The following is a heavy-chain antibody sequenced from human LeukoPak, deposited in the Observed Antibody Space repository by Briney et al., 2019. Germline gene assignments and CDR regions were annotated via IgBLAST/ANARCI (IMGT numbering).Heavy chain of an antibody. V-gene: IGHV3-33*01. Sequence: PGGSLRLSSVASGFTFSSYGMHWVRQAPGKGLEWVALIWYDGSNKYYADSVKGRFTISRDNSRDTLYLQMNSLRAEDAAVYYCATRYCTGGSCYSGGYFDYWGQGALVTVSS. CDR2: IWYDGSNK. CDR1: GFTFSSYG. J-gene: IGHJ4*02. D-gene: IGHD2-15*01. CDR3: ATRYCTGGSCYSGGYFDY.